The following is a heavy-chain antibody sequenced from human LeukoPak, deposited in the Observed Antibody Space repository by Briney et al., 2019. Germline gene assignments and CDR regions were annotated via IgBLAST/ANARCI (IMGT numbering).Heavy chain of an antibody. CDR2: INPNSGGT. CDR1: GYTFTGYY. Sequence: ASVKVSCKASGYTFTGYYMHWVRQAPGQGLEWMGWINPNSGGTNYAQKFQGRVTMTRDTSISTAYMELSRLRSDDTAVYYCAKRYSVDWYYFDYWGQGTLVTVSS. V-gene: IGHV1-2*02. D-gene: IGHD1-26*01. J-gene: IGHJ4*02. CDR3: AKRYSVDWYYFDY.